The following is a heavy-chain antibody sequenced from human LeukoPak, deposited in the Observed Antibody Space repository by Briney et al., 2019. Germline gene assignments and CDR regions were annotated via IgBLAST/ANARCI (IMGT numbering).Heavy chain of an antibody. Sequence: PPETLSLTCAVSGYSISSGYYWGWIRQPPGKGLEWIGSIYHSGSTYYNPSLKSRVTISIDTSKNQFSLKLSSVTAADTAVYYCARDLLYSSGWYSANWGQGTLVTVSS. J-gene: IGHJ4*02. CDR3: ARDLLYSSGWYSAN. D-gene: IGHD6-19*01. CDR2: IYHSGST. V-gene: IGHV4-38-2*02. CDR1: GYSISSGYY.